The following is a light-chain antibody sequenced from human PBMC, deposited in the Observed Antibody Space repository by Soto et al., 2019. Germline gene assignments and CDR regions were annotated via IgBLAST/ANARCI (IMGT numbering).Light chain of an antibody. CDR1: QGIANW. CDR2: STS. J-gene: IGKJ1*01. Sequence: DIQMTQSPSSVSASVGDRVTITCRASQGIANWLAWYQQKPGTAPKLLIYSTSRLQNGVPSRFSGGGSGTDFTLTITSLQPEDFATYYCQQGDSFPWTFGQGTKVEIK. V-gene: IGKV1-12*02. CDR3: QQGDSFPWT.